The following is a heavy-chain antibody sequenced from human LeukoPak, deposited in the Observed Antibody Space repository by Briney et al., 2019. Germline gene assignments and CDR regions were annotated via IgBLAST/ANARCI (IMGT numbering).Heavy chain of an antibody. CDR1: GFTFTNYA. Sequence: QAGGSLRLSCAASGFTFTNYAMSWVRQTPGKGLEWVSATVGSRPDTYHADSVKGRFTVSRDNSRNTLYLQMNNPRIEDSAVYYCTKAPLMSCTGAFCYPFDSWGQGVLVTVSS. CDR3: TKAPLMSCTGAFCYPFDS. D-gene: IGHD2-8*02. V-gene: IGHV3-23*01. CDR2: TVGSRPDT. J-gene: IGHJ4*02.